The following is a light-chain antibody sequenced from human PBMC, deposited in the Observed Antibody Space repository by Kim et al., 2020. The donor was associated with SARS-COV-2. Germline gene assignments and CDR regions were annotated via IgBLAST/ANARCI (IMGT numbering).Light chain of an antibody. J-gene: IGLJ2*01. CDR1: SSNIGSNY. CDR3: APWDDSHVV. CDR2: RNN. V-gene: IGLV1-47*01. Sequence: ELTQPPSASGTPGQRVTISCSGSSSNIGSNYVYWYQQLPGTAPKLLIYRNNQRPSGVPDRFSGSKSGTSASLAISGLRSEDEADYYCAPWDDSHVVFG.